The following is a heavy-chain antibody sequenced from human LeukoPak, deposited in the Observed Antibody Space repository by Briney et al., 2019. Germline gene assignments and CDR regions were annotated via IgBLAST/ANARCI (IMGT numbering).Heavy chain of an antibody. D-gene: IGHD3-22*01. CDR3: ARDNYYDSSGYYRY. CDR1: GFAFDDYA. CDR2: ISWNSGSI. Sequence: GRSLRLSRAASGFAFDDYAMHWVRQAPGKGLKWVSGISWNSGSIGYADSVKGRFTISRDNAKNSLYLQMNSLRAEDTALYYCARDNYYDSSGYYRYWGQGTLVTVSS. V-gene: IGHV3-9*01. J-gene: IGHJ4*02.